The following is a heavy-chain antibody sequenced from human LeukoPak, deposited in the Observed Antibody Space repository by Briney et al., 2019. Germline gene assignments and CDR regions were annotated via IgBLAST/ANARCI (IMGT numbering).Heavy chain of an antibody. CDR1: GFTFSSYG. J-gene: IGHJ4*02. CDR3: AKEAYYCSSSSCYHSALDY. V-gene: IGHV3-30*02. CDR2: IRYDGSNK. Sequence: GGSLRLSCAASGFTFSSYGMHWVRQAPGKGLEWVAFIRYDGSNKYYADSVKGRFTISRDNAKNSLYLQMNSLGAEDTALYYCAKEAYYCSSSSCYHSALDYWGQGTLVTVSS. D-gene: IGHD2-2*01.